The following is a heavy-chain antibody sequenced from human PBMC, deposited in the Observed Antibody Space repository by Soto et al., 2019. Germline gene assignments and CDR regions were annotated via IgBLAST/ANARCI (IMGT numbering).Heavy chain of an antibody. V-gene: IGHV1-2*02. CDR3: ARDTGRGHFDY. D-gene: IGHD3-10*01. Sequence: VRQAPGQGLEWMGWINPNSGGTNYAQKFQGRVTMTRDTSISTAYMELSRLRSDDTAVYYCARDTGRGHFDYWGQGTLVTVSS. CDR2: INPNSGGT. J-gene: IGHJ4*02.